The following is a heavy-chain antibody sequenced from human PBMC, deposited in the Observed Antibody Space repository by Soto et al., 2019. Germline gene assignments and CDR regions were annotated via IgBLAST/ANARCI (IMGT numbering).Heavy chain of an antibody. Sequence: QVQLVQSGAEVKKPGSSVKVSCKASGGTFSSYSINWVRQAPGQGLEWMGEIIPIFGTANYAQKSQGRVTITADESTSTAYMELSSLRSEDTAVYYCARDGGRHSVGIDYWGQGTLVTVSS. J-gene: IGHJ4*02. V-gene: IGHV1-69*01. CDR1: GGTFSSYS. D-gene: IGHD1-26*01. CDR2: IIPIFGTA. CDR3: ARDGGRHSVGIDY.